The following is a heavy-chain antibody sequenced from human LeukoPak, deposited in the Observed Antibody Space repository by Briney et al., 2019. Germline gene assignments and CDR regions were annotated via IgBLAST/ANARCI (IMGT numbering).Heavy chain of an antibody. J-gene: IGHJ6*02. CDR2: IYYSGST. V-gene: IGHV4-61*01. CDR1: GGSVSSGSYY. Sequence: SSETLSLTCTVSGGSVSSGSYYWSWIRQPPGKGLEWIGYIYYSGSTNYNPSLKSRVTISVDTSKNQFSLKLSSVTAADTAMYYCARDKLVGYYYGMDVWGQGTTVTVSS. CDR3: ARDKLVGYYYGMDV. D-gene: IGHD2-2*01.